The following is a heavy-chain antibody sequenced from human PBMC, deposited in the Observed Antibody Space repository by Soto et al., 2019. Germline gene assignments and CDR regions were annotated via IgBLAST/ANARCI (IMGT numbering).Heavy chain of an antibody. CDR2: ISAYNGNT. V-gene: IGHV1-18*01. Sequence: QVQLVQSGAEVKKPGASVKVSCKASGYTFTSYGISWVRQAPGQGLEWMGWISAYNGNTNYAQKLQGRVTMTTDTSTSTAYMELRSLRSYDTAVYYCARYDISTGPSNPSDYWGQGTLVTVSS. J-gene: IGHJ4*02. D-gene: IGHD3-9*01. CDR1: GYTFTSYG. CDR3: ARYDISTGPSNPSDY.